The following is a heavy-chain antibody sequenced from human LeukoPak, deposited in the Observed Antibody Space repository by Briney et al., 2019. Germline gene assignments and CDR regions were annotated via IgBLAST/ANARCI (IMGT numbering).Heavy chain of an antibody. D-gene: IGHD2-15*01. Sequence: SETLSLTCTVSGGSISSGGYYWSWIRQHPGKGLEWIGYIYYSGSTYYNPSLKSRVTISVDTSKNQFSLKLSSVTAADTAVYYCASGGSLLEHPFPSFDYWGQGTLVTVSS. CDR1: GGSISSGGYY. J-gene: IGHJ4*02. CDR2: IYYSGST. V-gene: IGHV4-31*03. CDR3: ASGGSLLEHPFPSFDY.